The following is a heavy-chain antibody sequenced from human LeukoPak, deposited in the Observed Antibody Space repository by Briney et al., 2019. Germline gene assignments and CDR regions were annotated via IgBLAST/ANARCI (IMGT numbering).Heavy chain of an antibody. Sequence: GGSLRLSCAASGFTFSSYDMHWVRQATGKGLEWVSAIGTAGDTYYPGSVKGRFTISRENAKNSLYLQMNSLRAGGTAVYYCARDYYGSGSYYNPSGSYYYYMDVWGKGTTVTVSS. CDR3: ARDYYGSGSYYNPSGSYYYYMDV. CDR1: GFTFSSYD. V-gene: IGHV3-13*01. J-gene: IGHJ6*03. D-gene: IGHD3-10*01. CDR2: IGTAGDT.